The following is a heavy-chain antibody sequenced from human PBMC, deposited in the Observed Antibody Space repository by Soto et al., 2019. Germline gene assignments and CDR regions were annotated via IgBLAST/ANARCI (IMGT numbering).Heavy chain of an antibody. D-gene: IGHD2-21*02. V-gene: IGHV1-2*02. CDR2: INPNSGGT. CDR3: ARMVTNDLDY. Sequence: GASVKVSSKYSGYTFTVYEIHCVRPATGQGLEWMGWINPNSGGTNYAQKFQGRVTMTRDTSISTAYMELSRLRSDDTAVYYCARMVTNDLDYWGQGTLVTVSS. CDR1: GYTFTVYE. J-gene: IGHJ4*02.